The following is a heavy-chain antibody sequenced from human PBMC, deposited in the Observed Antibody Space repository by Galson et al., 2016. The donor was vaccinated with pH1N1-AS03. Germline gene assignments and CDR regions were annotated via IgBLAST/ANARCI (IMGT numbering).Heavy chain of an antibody. J-gene: IGHJ4*02. Sequence: SLRLSCAASGFTFTNAWMSWVRQAPGKGLEWVGRIESKTDGGATDYAAPVKGRFTISRADSENTLYLQMNSLNTEDTAVYYCAMYTYGYFDYGGQGTLVTVSS. CDR2: IESKTDGGAT. CDR1: GFTFTNAW. V-gene: IGHV3-15*04. CDR3: AMYTYGYFDY. D-gene: IGHD5-18*01.